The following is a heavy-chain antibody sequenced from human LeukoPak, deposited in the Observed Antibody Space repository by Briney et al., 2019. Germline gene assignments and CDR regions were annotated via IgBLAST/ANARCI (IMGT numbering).Heavy chain of an antibody. CDR2: INHSGST. D-gene: IGHD6-19*01. CDR3: ARARYSSGWYRVDY. J-gene: IGHJ4*02. CDR1: GGSFSGYY. V-gene: IGHV4-34*01. Sequence: SETLSLTCAVYGGSFSGYYWSWIRQPPGKGLEWIGEINHSGSTNYNPSLKSRVTISVDTSKNQFSLKLSSVTAADTAVYYCARARYSSGWYRVDYWGQGTLVTVSS.